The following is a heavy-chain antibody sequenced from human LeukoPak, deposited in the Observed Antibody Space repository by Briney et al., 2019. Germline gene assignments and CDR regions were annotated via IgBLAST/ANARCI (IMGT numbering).Heavy chain of an antibody. CDR2: IYSSGST. CDR3: ARNYDSSGYPAFGY. Sequence: SETLSLTCTVSGGSISSYYWSWIRPPPGKGLEWIGHIYSSGSTNYNPSLKSRVTISLDTSKNQCSLWLSSVPAADTAVYNCARNYDSSGYPAFGYWGRGTLVTVSS. D-gene: IGHD3-22*01. CDR1: GGSISSYY. J-gene: IGHJ4*02. V-gene: IGHV4-59*01.